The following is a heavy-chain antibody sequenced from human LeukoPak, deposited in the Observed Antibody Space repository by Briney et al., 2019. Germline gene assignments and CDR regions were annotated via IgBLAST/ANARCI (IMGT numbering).Heavy chain of an antibody. CDR2: IYPGDSDT. V-gene: IGHV5-51*01. Sequence: GESLKISCKGSGYRFTDYWIGWERQMPGKGLEWMGIIYPGDSDTRYSPSFQGQVTISADKSINTAHLQWSSLKASDTAMYYCARGAAGTTPDYYYFGLDVWGQGTTVRVSS. CDR3: ARGAAGTTPDYYYFGLDV. D-gene: IGHD1-7*01. J-gene: IGHJ6*02. CDR1: GYRFTDYW.